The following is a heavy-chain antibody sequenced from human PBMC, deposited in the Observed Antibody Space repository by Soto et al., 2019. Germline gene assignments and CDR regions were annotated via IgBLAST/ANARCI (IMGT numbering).Heavy chain of an antibody. Sequence: GGSLRLSCAASGFTFSSYGMHWVRQAPGKGLEWVAVISYDGSNKYYADSVKGRFTISRDNSKNTLYLQMNSLRAEDTAVYYCAKDRKSSGWYSRKDDAIDSWGQGTRVTVSS. CDR2: ISYDGSNK. CDR3: AKDRKSSGWYSRKDDAIDS. V-gene: IGHV3-30*18. D-gene: IGHD6-19*01. J-gene: IGHJ3*02. CDR1: GFTFSSYG.